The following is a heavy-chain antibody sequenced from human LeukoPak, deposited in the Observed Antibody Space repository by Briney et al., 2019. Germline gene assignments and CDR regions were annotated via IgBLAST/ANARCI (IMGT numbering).Heavy chain of an antibody. CDR2: ISSSGSTI. J-gene: IGHJ4*02. D-gene: IGHD7-27*01. Sequence: GGSLRLSCAASGFTFSNYWMTWVRQAPGKGLEWVSYISSSGSTIYYADSVKGRFTISRDNAKNSLYLQMNSLRVEDTAVYYCAGDRMALGDYWGQGTLVTVSS. CDR1: GFTFSNYW. V-gene: IGHV3-48*04. CDR3: AGDRMALGDY.